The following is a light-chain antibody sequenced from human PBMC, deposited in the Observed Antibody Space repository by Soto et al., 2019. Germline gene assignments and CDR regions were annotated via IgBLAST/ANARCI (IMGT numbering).Light chain of an antibody. CDR2: AAS. Sequence: IQMTQSPSTLSASVGDRVTITCRASQDIRNKLGWFQQKPGKAPELLIYAASYLQSGVPSRFSGSGSGTDFTLTISSLQPEDFATYYCLQDHNYAWTFGQGTKV. V-gene: IGKV1-6*01. CDR1: QDIRNK. CDR3: LQDHNYAWT. J-gene: IGKJ1*01.